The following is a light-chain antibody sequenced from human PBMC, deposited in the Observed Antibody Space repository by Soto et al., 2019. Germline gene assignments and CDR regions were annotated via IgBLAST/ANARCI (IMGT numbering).Light chain of an antibody. J-gene: IGKJ2*01. CDR2: GAS. V-gene: IGKV3-20*01. CDR1: QSIFNNY. Sequence: EIVLTQSPGTLSLSPGERATLSCRASQSIFNNYLAWYQQKPGQAPRLLVYGASFSATGIPDRFSGSGSGTDFSLTISRLAPDDFAVYYCPQYGGSPFTFGQGTKLEIK. CDR3: PQYGGSPFT.